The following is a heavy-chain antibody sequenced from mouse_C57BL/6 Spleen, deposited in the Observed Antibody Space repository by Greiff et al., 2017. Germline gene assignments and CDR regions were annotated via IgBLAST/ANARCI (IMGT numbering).Heavy chain of an antibody. J-gene: IGHJ1*03. Sequence: QVQLQQSGPELVKPGASVKISCKASGYAFSSSWMNWVKQRPGKGLEWIGRIYPGDGVTNYNGKFQGKATLTADTSSSPAYMQLSSLTSEDSAGDFCAYDSDRYFDVWGTGTTVTVSS. CDR1: GYAFSSSW. D-gene: IGHD2-4*01. CDR2: IYPGDGVT. V-gene: IGHV1-82*01. CDR3: AYDSDRYFDV.